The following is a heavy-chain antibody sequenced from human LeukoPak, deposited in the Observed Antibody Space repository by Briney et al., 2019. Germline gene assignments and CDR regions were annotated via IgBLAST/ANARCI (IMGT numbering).Heavy chain of an antibody. Sequence: GESLKISCKGSGYSFTSYWIGWVRQMPGKGLEWMGIIYPGDSDTRYSPSFQGQVTISADKSISTAYLQWSSLKASDTAMYYCARRARNYYYGSGSPFGYWGQGTLVTVSS. CDR2: IYPGDSDT. D-gene: IGHD3-10*01. CDR3: ARRARNYYYGSGSPFGY. V-gene: IGHV5-51*01. J-gene: IGHJ4*02. CDR1: GYSFTSYW.